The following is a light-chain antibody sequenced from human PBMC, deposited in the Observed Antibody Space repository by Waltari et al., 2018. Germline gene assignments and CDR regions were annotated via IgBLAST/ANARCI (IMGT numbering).Light chain of an antibody. Sequence: DIQVTQSPSSLSAAVGDRVSITCRASQSIGNYLNWYQQKPGKAPKLLIYSASSLQSGVPSRFIGSGSGTDFTLTITSLQPEDFAIYYCQETYSSPPSTFGQGTKVESK. CDR1: QSIGNY. CDR2: SAS. V-gene: IGKV1-39*01. J-gene: IGKJ1*01. CDR3: QETYSSPPST.